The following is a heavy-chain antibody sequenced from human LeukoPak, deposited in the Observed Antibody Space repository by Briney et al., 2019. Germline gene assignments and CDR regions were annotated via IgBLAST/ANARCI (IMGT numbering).Heavy chain of an antibody. V-gene: IGHV4-31*03. J-gene: IGHJ4*02. CDR2: IYYSGST. CDR1: GGSISSGGYY. D-gene: IGHD6-13*01. Sequence: SETLSLTCTVSGGSISSGGYYWSWIRQHPGKGLEWIGYIYYSGSTYYNPSLKSRVTISVDTSKNQFSLKLSSVTAADTAVYYCARVIAAAGKGFDYWGQGTLVSVSS. CDR3: ARVIAAAGKGFDY.